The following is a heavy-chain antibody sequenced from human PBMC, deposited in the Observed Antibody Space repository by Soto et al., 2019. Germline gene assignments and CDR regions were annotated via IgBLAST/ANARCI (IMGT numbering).Heavy chain of an antibody. CDR1: NYSISSGYY. D-gene: IGHD4-17*01. J-gene: IGHJ3*01. CDR3: AKSGDYGLDAFDL. V-gene: IGHV4-38-2*02. CDR2: IYQRGST. Sequence: PSETLSLTCTVSNYSISSGYYWGWIRQPPGKGLEWIGCIYQRGSTFYSPSLKSRITMSMDTSKNHFSLNLRSVTAADTAVYYCAKSGDYGLDAFDLWGQGTMVTVSS.